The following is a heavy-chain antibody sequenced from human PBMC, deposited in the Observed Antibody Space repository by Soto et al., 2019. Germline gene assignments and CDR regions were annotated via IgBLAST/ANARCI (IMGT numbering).Heavy chain of an antibody. J-gene: IGHJ4*02. CDR1: GFTCSTDT. Sequence: GGSLRLYCVASGFTCSTDTMNWVRQAPGKGLEWVAHISTSGATRYYADSVKGRFTISRDNAKTSLYLQMDSLRNEDTAVYYCARFFGSGFDYWGQGTLVTVSS. V-gene: IGHV3-48*02. D-gene: IGHD6-19*01. CDR3: ARFFGSGFDY. CDR2: ISTSGATR.